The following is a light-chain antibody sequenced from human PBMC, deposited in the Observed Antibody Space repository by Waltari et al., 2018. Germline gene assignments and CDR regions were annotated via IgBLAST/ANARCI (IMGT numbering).Light chain of an antibody. CDR3: QTGGHGTWV. CDR1: SGHSSNV. J-gene: IGLJ3*02. V-gene: IGLV4-69*01. CDR2: VNRDGSH. Sequence: QLVLTQSPSASASLGASVKLTCTLSSGHSSNVIAWHQQQPGKGPRYLMKVNRDGSHSKGDKIPDRFSGSRSGAEHYLTISSLQSEDEADYYCQTGGHGTWVFGGGTKLTVL.